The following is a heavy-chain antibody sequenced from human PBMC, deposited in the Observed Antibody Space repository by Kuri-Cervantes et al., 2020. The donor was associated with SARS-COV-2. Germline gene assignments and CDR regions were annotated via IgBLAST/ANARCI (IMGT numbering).Heavy chain of an antibody. D-gene: IGHD6-13*01. J-gene: IGHJ4*02. CDR2: ITSTSGSL. CDR1: GFTFSIYS. V-gene: IGHV3-21*01. Sequence: GESLKISCAASGFTFSIYSMNWVRQAPGKGLEWVSSITSTSGSLYYADSVKGRFTISRDNAGNSLYLQMDGLRAEDTAVYYCVRRVAGSSTWYGDCWGQGILVTVSS. CDR3: VRRVAGSSTWYGDC.